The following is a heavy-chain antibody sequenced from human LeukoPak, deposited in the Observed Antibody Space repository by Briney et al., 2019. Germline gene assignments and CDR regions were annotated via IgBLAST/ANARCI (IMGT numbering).Heavy chain of an antibody. J-gene: IGHJ4*02. CDR2: ISYDGSNK. CDR1: GFTHSSYA. V-gene: IGHV3-30*18. CDR3: AKEGSYYDILTGYYDY. D-gene: IGHD3-9*01. Sequence: PRGTLRLSRAPSGFTHSSYAMHSVPQAPGKGLERGAGISYDGSNKYYADSVKGRFTISRDNSKNTLYLQMNSLRAEDTAVYYCAKEGSYYDILTGYYDYWGQGTLVTVSS.